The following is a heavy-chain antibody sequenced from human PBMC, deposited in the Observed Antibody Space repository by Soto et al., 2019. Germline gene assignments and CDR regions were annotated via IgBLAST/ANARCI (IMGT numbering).Heavy chain of an antibody. J-gene: IGHJ2*01. Sequence: QGTLKESGPALVKPTETLTLTCTVSGFSLRNTRMGVSWIRQSPGKALEWLAHIFSNDAKSYSPSLKSRLAISRDTVKSQVVLTMTNVAPVYTARYYCARFLHVDYAHWLFDLWGRGTLVTVSS. CDR1: GFSLRNTRMG. V-gene: IGHV2-26*01. CDR2: IFSNDAK. CDR3: ARFLHVDYAHWLFDL. D-gene: IGHD4-17*01.